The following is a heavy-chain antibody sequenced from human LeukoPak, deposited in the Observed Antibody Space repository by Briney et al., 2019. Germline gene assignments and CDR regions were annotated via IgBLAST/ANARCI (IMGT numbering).Heavy chain of an antibody. J-gene: IGHJ4*02. Sequence: PGGSLRLSCVGSGFTFSSYGMNWVRQAPGKGPEWVSSISTSSSYIYYADSLKGRFTISRDNAKNSLYLQMNSLRAEDTAVYYCARAITNYGYIFDYWGQGTLVTVSS. V-gene: IGHV3-21*01. D-gene: IGHD5-18*01. CDR2: ISTSSSYI. CDR3: ARAITNYGYIFDY. CDR1: GFTFSSYG.